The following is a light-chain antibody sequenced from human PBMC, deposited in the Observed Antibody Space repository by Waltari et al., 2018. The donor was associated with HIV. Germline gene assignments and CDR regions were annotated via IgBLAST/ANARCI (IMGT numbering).Light chain of an antibody. CDR1: RTNIGSNF. Sequence: QSVLTQPPSASGTPLQRVTISCSGGRTNIGSNFVHWYHQLPGTAPKLLISKTNQRPSGVPDRFAGSKSGSSASLTISGLRSEDEAVYYCASWDDILSSVIFGGGTKVTVL. J-gene: IGLJ2*01. CDR2: KTN. V-gene: IGLV1-47*01. CDR3: ASWDDILSSVI.